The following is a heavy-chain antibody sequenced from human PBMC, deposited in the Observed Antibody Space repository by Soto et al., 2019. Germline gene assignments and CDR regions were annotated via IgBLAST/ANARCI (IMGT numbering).Heavy chain of an antibody. CDR2: IYYTVST. Sequence: SETLSLTCTVSGGSFSSGDYYCSWVRQPPGKGLEWIGYIYYTVSTFNNPSLKSRVSISIYASKTQFYLKLSSVTAADTAVYYCARIHFGDEPSYYYYGMDVWGQGTKVTVSS. J-gene: IGHJ6*02. D-gene: IGHD4-17*01. V-gene: IGHV4-30-4*01. CDR1: GGSFSSGDYY. CDR3: ARIHFGDEPSYYYYGMDV.